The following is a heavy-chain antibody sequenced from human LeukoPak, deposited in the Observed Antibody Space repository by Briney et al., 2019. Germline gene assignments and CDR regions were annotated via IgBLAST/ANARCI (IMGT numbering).Heavy chain of an antibody. D-gene: IGHD5-18*01. V-gene: IGHV3-48*03. CDR2: ITSSDSTT. CDR1: GFTFSSYE. CDR3: ATYVDTSIPPCLDV. J-gene: IGHJ6*04. Sequence: PGGSLRLSCVASGFTFSSYEMNWVRQAPGKGLEWLSYITSSDSTTHYADSVRGRFTISRDDAQNSLYLQMNSLRVEDTAVYYCATYVDTSIPPCLDVWGKGTTVTVSS.